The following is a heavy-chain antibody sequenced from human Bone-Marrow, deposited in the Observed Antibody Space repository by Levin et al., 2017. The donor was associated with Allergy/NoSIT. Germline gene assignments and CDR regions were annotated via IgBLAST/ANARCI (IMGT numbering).Heavy chain of an antibody. CDR1: GDSIRSSY. Sequence: NSSETLSLTCTVSGDSIRSSYWNWIRQPPGKGLEWIGYVYNSGSTIYNPSLKSRVTISIDTSKNHFSLKLSSVTPADTAVYYCAREVNDAFDFWGQGTMVTVSS. CDR2: VYNSGST. D-gene: IGHD3-22*01. J-gene: IGHJ3*01. CDR3: AREVNDAFDF. V-gene: IGHV4-59*01.